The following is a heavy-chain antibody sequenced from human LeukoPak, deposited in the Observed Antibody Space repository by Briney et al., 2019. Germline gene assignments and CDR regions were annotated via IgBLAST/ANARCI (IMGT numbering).Heavy chain of an antibody. CDR2: ISSSSSYI. CDR3: SRMGGMGGLQRLESWFDP. D-gene: IGHD5-24*01. CDR1: GFTFSSYS. V-gene: IGHV3-21*01. Sequence: GGSLRLSCAASGFTFSSYSMNWVRQAPGKGLEWVSSISSSSSYIYYADSVKGRFTISRDNAKNSLYLQMNSLRAEDTAVYYCSRMGGMGGLQRLESWFDPWGQGTLVTVSS. J-gene: IGHJ5*02.